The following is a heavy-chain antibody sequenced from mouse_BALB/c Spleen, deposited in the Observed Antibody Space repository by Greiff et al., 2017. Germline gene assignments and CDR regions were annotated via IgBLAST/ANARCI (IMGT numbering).Heavy chain of an antibody. D-gene: IGHD2-1*01. CDR3: ARWGGYGNWYFDV. CDR1: GFTFSSFG. CDR2: ISSGSSTI. V-gene: IGHV5-17*02. J-gene: IGHJ1*01. Sequence: EVQRVESGGGLVQPGGSRKLSCAASGFTFSSFGMHWVRQAPEKGLEWVAYISSGSSTIYYADTVKGRFTISRDNPKNTLFLQMTSLRSEDTAMYYCARWGGYGNWYFDVWGAGTTVTVSS.